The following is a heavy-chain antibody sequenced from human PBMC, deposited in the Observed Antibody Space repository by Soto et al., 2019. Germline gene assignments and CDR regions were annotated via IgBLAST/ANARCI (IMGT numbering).Heavy chain of an antibody. CDR3: AKTGDYDFWRGGYYYYGMDV. CDR2: ISSSSSYI. CDR1: GFTFSSYS. D-gene: IGHD3-3*01. J-gene: IGHJ6*02. Sequence: PGGSLRLSCAASGFTFSSYSMNWVRQAPGKGLEWVSSISSSSSYIYYADSVKGRFTISRDNSKNTLYLQMNSLRAEDTAVYYCAKTGDYDFWRGGYYYYGMDVWGQGTTVTVSS. V-gene: IGHV3-21*04.